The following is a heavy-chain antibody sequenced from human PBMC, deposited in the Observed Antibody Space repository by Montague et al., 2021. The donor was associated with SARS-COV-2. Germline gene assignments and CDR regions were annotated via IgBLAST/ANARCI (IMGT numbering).Heavy chain of an antibody. J-gene: IGHJ5*02. CDR2: IYWDDDK. V-gene: IGHV2-70*01. CDR1: GFSLSTSGVG. Sequence: PALVKPTQTLTLTCTFSGFSLSTSGVGVGWIRQPPGKALEWLALIYWDDDKYYSTSLKTRLTISKDTSKNQVVLTMTNMDPVDTATYYCARILVAAASSPFDPWGQGTLVTVSS. CDR3: ARILVAAASSPFDP. D-gene: IGHD6-13*01.